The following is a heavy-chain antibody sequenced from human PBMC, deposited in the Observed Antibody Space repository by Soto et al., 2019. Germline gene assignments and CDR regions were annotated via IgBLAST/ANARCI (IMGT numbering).Heavy chain of an antibody. CDR3: ARGYCTGGTCYGGFDP. CDR2: IYETGTT. Sequence: PSETLSLTCAVSGGSINSGGYPWSWIRQPPGKGLEWIGYIYETGTTYYNPSLRSRVSMSIDRSKNHFSLELSSVTAADTAVYYCARGYCTGGTCYGGFDPWGQGTLVTVSS. V-gene: IGHV4-30-2*01. CDR1: GGSINSGGYP. D-gene: IGHD2-8*02. J-gene: IGHJ5*02.